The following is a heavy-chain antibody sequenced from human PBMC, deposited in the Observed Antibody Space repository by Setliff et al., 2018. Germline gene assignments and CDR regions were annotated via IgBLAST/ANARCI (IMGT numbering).Heavy chain of an antibody. D-gene: IGHD3-22*01. CDR3: ARVPQEALYYYDRGHYIDY. CDR1: GGTFSSYA. V-gene: IGHV1-69*13. J-gene: IGHJ4*02. Sequence: GASVKVSCKASGGTFSSYAINWVRQAPGQGLEWMGGIIPMFGTTNYAQKFQGRVTITADESTTTAYMELGSLRSEDTAVYYCARVPQEALYYYDRGHYIDYWGQGTLVTVSS. CDR2: IIPMFGTT.